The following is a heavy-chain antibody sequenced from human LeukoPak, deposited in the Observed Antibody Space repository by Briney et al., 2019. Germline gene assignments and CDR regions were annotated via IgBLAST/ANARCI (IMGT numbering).Heavy chain of an antibody. V-gene: IGHV1-2*02. D-gene: IGHD1-26*01. CDR3: ARDQVDAGSYFAFFDY. CDR1: GYTFTGYY. J-gene: IGHJ4*02. CDR2: IYPHSGGT. Sequence: ASVKVSCKASGYTFTGYYIHWVRQAPGQGPEWMGWIYPHSGGTNYAQRFQGRVTMTRDTSISTAYMELSRLRSDDTAVYYCARDQVDAGSYFAFFDYWGQGTLVTVSS.